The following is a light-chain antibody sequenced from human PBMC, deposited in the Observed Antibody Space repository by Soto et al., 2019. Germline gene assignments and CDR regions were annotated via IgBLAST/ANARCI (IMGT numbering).Light chain of an antibody. CDR2: SND. CDR1: CSNIGTNT. V-gene: IGLV1-44*01. CDR3: EAWDDSRYGAV. Sequence: QSALTQPPSASGTPGQGVTISCSGSCSNIGTNTVNWYKQLPGTAPKLLIYSNDLRPSGVPDRFSGSKSGTSASLAISGLQSEDEADYYCEAWDDSRYGAVFGGGTQLTVL. J-gene: IGLJ2*01.